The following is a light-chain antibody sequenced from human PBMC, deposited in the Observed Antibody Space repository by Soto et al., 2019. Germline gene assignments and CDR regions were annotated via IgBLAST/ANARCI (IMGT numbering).Light chain of an antibody. Sequence: SYELTQPPSVSVAPGQTARITCGGNNIGGKSVHWYQQKPGQAPVLVVYDDSDRPSGIPERFSGSNSGNTATLTISRVEAGDAADYYCQVWASTDEFFVFGSGTKATVL. CDR2: DDS. CDR3: QVWASTDEFFV. V-gene: IGLV3-21*02. CDR1: NIGGKS. J-gene: IGLJ1*01.